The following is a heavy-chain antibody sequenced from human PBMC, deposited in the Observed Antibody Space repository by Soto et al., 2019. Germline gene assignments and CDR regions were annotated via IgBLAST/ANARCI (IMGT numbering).Heavy chain of an antibody. V-gene: IGHV1-69*02. J-gene: IGHJ6*02. CDR3: ARYYDYVWGSYRLQNEYYYYGMDV. Sequence: QVQLVQSGAEVKKPGSSVKVSCKASGGTFSSYTISWVRQAPGQGLEWMGRIIPILGIANYAQKFQGSVTITADKSTSTAYMELSSLRSEDTAVYYCARYYDYVWGSYRLQNEYYYYGMDVWGQGTTVTVSS. CDR2: IIPILGIA. CDR1: GGTFSSYT. D-gene: IGHD3-16*02.